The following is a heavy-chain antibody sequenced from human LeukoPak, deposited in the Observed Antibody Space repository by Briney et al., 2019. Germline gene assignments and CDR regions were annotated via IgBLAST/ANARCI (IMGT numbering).Heavy chain of an antibody. D-gene: IGHD6-19*01. V-gene: IGHV4-39*07. CDR3: ARILSGWYYFDY. Sequence: SETLSLTCTVSGGSISSRNYYWGWIRQPPGKGLEWIGGVYYTGTTYSNPSLKSRVTISVDTSKNQFSLKLSSVTAADTAVYYCARILSGWYYFDYWGQGTLVTVSS. CDR2: VYYTGTT. J-gene: IGHJ4*02. CDR1: GGSISSRNYY.